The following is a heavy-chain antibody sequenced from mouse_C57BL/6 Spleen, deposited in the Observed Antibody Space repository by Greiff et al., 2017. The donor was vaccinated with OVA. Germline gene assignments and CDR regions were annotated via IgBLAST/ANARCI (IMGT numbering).Heavy chain of an antibody. CDR2: INPNNGGT. V-gene: IGHV1-18*01. CDR1: GYTFTDYN. D-gene: IGHD1-1*01. Sequence: EVQLQQSGPELVKPGASVKIPCKASGYTFTDYNMDWVKQSHGKSLEWIGDINPNNGGTIYNQKFKGKATLTVDKSSSTAYMELRSLTSEDTAVYYCARSGLYYYDSSYPAYWGQGTLVTVSA. J-gene: IGHJ3*01. CDR3: ARSGLYYYDSSYPAY.